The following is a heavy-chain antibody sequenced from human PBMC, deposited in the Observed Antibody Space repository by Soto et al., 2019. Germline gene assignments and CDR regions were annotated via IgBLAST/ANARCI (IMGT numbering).Heavy chain of an antibody. CDR3: ARGVEMATTLGGSPKNYYYYGMDV. J-gene: IGHJ6*02. Sequence: QLQLQESGSGLVKPSQTLSLTCAVSGGSISSGGYSWSWIRQPPGKGLEWIGYIYHSGSTYYNPSLKSRVTISVDRSKNQFSLKLSSVTAADTAVYYCARGVEMATTLGGSPKNYYYYGMDVWGQGTTVTVSS. V-gene: IGHV4-30-2*01. D-gene: IGHD1-1*01. CDR2: IYHSGST. CDR1: GGSISSGGYS.